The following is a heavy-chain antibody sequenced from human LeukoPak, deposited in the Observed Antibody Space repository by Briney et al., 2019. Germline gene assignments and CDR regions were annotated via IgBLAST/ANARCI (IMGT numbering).Heavy chain of an antibody. CDR2: IRYDGSDK. CDR1: GFIFSNYG. J-gene: IGHJ6*03. D-gene: IGHD3-16*01. V-gene: IGHV3-30*02. CDR3: AKGFDYYIDV. Sequence: GGSLRLSCGASGFIFSNYGMHWVRQAPGKGLEWVAFIRYDGSDKYYAEPVKGRFTISKDNSKNTLSLQMNSLRAEDTAVYYCAKGFDYYIDVWGKGTTVTVSS.